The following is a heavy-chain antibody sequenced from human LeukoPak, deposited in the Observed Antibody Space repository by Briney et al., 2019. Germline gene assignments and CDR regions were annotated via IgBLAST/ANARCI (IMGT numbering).Heavy chain of an antibody. Sequence: PSETLSLTCTVSGYSISSGYYWGWIRQPPGKGLEWIGSIYYSGSTYYNPSSNQRVTISLDTSTNHSALKLSSGPDASPAVTYLARHHADFNSWGQGTLVTASS. J-gene: IGHJ4*02. CDR1: GYSISSGYY. CDR2: IYYSGST. CDR3: ARHHADFNS. V-gene: IGHV4-38-2*02.